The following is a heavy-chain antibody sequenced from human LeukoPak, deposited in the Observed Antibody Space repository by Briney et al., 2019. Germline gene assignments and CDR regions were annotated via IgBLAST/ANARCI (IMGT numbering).Heavy chain of an antibody. D-gene: IGHD3-22*01. CDR3: ARGYYDTTGYLYYFDY. Sequence: SETLSLTCTVSGGSISSYYWSWIRQPPGKGLEWIGYIYYSGSTNYNPSLKSRVTISVDTSKNQFTLNLNSVTAADTAVYYCARGYYDTTGYLYYFDYWGQGTLVTVSS. J-gene: IGHJ4*02. CDR2: IYYSGST. CDR1: GGSISSYY. V-gene: IGHV4-59*08.